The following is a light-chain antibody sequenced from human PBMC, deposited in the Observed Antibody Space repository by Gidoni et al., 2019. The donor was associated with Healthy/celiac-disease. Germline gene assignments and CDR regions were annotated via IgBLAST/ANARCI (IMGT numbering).Light chain of an antibody. J-gene: IGKJ2*01. CDR2: GAS. CDR1: QSVSSSY. Sequence: EIVLTQSPGTLSLSPGERATLSCRASQSVSSSYLAWYQQKPGQAPRLLIYGASSRATGIPDRCSGSGSGTDFTLTISRLEPEDVAVYYCQQYGSSPPMYTFXXXTKLEIK. CDR3: QQYGSSPPMYT. V-gene: IGKV3-20*01.